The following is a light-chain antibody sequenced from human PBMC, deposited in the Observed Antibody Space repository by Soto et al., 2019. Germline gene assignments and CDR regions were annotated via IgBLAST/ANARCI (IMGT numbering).Light chain of an antibody. V-gene: IGKV2-30*02. CDR3: RQGTHCPIT. CDR1: QILVPSDGNTY. J-gene: IGKJ5*01. CDR2: KVS. Sequence: DAVLIQPPPPLLVTLGQQPSISSRPSQILVPSDGNTYLNCLQQRQGQPPTRLIYKVSDRDSGVTDRFSGSGSGTDFALKISRVEDEDVGVYYCRQGTHCPITFGQGTRLEI.